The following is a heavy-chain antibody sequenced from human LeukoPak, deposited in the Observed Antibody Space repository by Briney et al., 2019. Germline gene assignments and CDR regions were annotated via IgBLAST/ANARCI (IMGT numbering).Heavy chain of an antibody. CDR1: GFTFSNAW. V-gene: IGHV3-15*01. D-gene: IGHD4-17*01. CDR3: TSIDYGCAFDI. Sequence: GGSLRLSCAASGFTFSNAWMSWIRQAPGKGLEWVGRIKSKTDGGTTDYAAPVKGRFTISRDDSKNTLYLQMNSLKTEDTAVYYCTSIDYGCAFDIWGQGTMVTVSS. J-gene: IGHJ3*02. CDR2: IKSKTDGGTT.